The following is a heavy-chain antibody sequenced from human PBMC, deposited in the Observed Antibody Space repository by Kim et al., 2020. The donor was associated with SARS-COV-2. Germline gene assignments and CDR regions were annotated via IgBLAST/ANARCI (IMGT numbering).Heavy chain of an antibody. CDR2: GSEK. V-gene: IGHV3-7*01. D-gene: IGHD2-21*01. Sequence: GSEKYYVDSVKGRFTISRDNAKNSLYLQMNSLRAEDTAVYYCAREGLWFRGGQGTLVTVSS. CDR3: AREGLWFR. J-gene: IGHJ4*02.